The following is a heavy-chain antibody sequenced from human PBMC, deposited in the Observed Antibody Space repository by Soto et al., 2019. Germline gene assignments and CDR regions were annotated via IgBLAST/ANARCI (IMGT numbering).Heavy chain of an antibody. V-gene: IGHV1-58*01. CDR1: GFTFTSSA. J-gene: IGHJ3*01. D-gene: IGHD3-22*01. CDR2: TVGGSGKT. Sequence: QMPLVQSGPEVKKPGTSVKVSCKASGFTFTSSAVKWVRQARGQRLEWIGWTVGGSGKTNYAQKFQERVTITRDMSTTTAYLELSSLRSEDTAVYYCAAPSYYYDSSGYYAFDFWGQGTMVTVSS. CDR3: AAPSYYYDSSGYYAFDF.